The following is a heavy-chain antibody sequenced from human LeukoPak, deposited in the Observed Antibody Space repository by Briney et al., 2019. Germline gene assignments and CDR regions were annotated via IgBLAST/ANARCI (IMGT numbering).Heavy chain of an antibody. Sequence: GSLRLSCAASGVTFSSYGMHWVRQAPGKGLEWVAFIRDDGSNKYYADSVKGRFTISRDNSKNTLYLQMNSLRAEDTAVYYCARDLDPYGSGSSFDYWGQGTLVTVSS. CDR2: IRDDGSNK. D-gene: IGHD3-10*01. CDR1: GVTFSSYG. V-gene: IGHV3-30*02. CDR3: ARDLDPYGSGSSFDY. J-gene: IGHJ4*02.